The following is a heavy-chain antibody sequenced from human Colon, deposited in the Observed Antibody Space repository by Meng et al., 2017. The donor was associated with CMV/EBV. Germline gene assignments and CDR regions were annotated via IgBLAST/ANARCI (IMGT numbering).Heavy chain of an antibody. D-gene: IGHD2-2*01. Sequence: ASVKVSCKASGYTFTGYYMHWVRQAPGQGLEWMGWINPNSGGTNYAQKFQGRVTMTRDTSISTAYMELSRLRSDDTAVYYCARGPETLPEVPAALDYWGQGTLVTVSS. V-gene: IGHV1-2*02. CDR3: ARGPETLPEVPAALDY. CDR2: INPNSGGT. J-gene: IGHJ4*02. CDR1: GYTFTGYY.